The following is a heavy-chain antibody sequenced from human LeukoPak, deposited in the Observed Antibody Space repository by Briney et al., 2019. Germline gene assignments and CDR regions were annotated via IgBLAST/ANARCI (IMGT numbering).Heavy chain of an antibody. CDR1: GYTFTGYY. CDR2: INPNSGGT. J-gene: IGHJ4*02. CDR3: AREVQGELWFGELSIDY. D-gene: IGHD3-10*01. Sequence: ASVQVSCKASGYTFTGYYMHWVRQAPGQGLEWMGWINPNSGGTNYAQKFQGSGTITRDTSISTAYMEPSRLRSDDTAVYYCAREVQGELWFGELSIDYWGPGNLVTVSS. V-gene: IGHV1-2*02.